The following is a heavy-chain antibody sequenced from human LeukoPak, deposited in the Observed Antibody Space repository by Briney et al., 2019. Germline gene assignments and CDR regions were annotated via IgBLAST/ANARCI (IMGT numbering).Heavy chain of an antibody. CDR1: GYTFSGYY. CDR3: ARGGSTIVVVPASNLPSDY. V-gene: IGHV1-2*02. CDR2: INPNTGAT. J-gene: IGHJ4*02. Sequence: WASVKVSCKASGYTFSGYYVHWVRQAPGQGLEWMGWINPNTGATNYGQKFQGRVTMTRDTSISAAFLELSMLTSDDTAVYYCARGGSTIVVVPASNLPSDYWGQGTLVTVSS. D-gene: IGHD2-2*01.